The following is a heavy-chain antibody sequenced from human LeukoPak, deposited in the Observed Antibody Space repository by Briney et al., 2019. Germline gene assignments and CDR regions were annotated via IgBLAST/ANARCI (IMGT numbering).Heavy chain of an antibody. D-gene: IGHD3-22*01. CDR3: ARLREGMIVVIFDY. V-gene: IGHV1-18*01. Sequence: ASVKVSCKASGYTFTSYGISWVRQAPGQGLEWMGWISAYNGNTNYAQKLQGRVTMTTDTSTCTAYMELRSLRSDDTAVYYCARLREGMIVVIFDYWGQGTLVTVSS. J-gene: IGHJ4*02. CDR2: ISAYNGNT. CDR1: GYTFTSYG.